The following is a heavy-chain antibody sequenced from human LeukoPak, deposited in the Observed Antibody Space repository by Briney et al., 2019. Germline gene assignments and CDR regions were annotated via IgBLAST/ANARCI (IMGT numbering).Heavy chain of an antibody. V-gene: IGHV1-18*01. Sequence: ASVKVSCKASGYTFTSYGISWVRQAPGQGLEWMGWISAYNGNTNYAQKLQGRVTMTTDTSTSTAYMELRSLRSDDTAVYCCAGDVTIFGVVINDYWGQGTLVTVSS. D-gene: IGHD3-3*01. CDR3: AGDVTIFGVVINDY. CDR1: GYTFTSYG. CDR2: ISAYNGNT. J-gene: IGHJ4*02.